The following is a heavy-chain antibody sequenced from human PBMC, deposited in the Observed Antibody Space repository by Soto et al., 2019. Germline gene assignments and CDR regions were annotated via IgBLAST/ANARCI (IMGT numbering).Heavy chain of an antibody. D-gene: IGHD3-3*01. CDR2: LSSGSVYI. J-gene: IGHJ6*02. CDR1: GFPFDSYS. Sequence: EVQLVESGGGLVKPGGSLRLSCAVSGFPFDSYSMSWVRQAPGQGLEWLASLSSGSVYIFHADSIRGRFTISRDDAKNLLFLQMNSLTIEDTATYYCAREANTIYATHGLDVWGQGNAVTVSS. CDR3: AREANTIYATHGLDV. V-gene: IGHV3-21*01.